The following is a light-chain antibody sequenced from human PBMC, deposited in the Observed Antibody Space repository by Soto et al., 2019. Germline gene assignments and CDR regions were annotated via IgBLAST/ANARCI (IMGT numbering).Light chain of an antibody. J-gene: IGLJ1*01. CDR2: EVT. CDR1: SGDVGTYNY. CDR3: SSFGARNNV. Sequence: QSALTQPPSASGSPGQSVTISCTGTSGDVGTYNYVSWYQQHPGKAPKLIIYEVTKRPSGVPDRFSGSKSGNTASLTVSGLQAEDEADYYCSSFGARNNVFGTGTKLTFL. V-gene: IGLV2-8*01.